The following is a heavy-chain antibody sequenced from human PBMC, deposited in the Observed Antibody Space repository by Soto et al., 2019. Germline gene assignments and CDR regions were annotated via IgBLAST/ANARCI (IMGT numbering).Heavy chain of an antibody. V-gene: IGHV4-39*01. D-gene: IGHD4-17*01. J-gene: IGHJ4*02. CDR2: IYYSGST. Sequence: SETLSLTCTVSGGSISSSSYYWGWIRQPPGKGLEWIGSIYYSGSTYYNPSLKSRVTISVDTSKNQFSLKLSSVTAADTAVYYCATTPLYGDYDARFDYWGQGTLVTVSS. CDR3: ATTPLYGDYDARFDY. CDR1: GGSISSSSYY.